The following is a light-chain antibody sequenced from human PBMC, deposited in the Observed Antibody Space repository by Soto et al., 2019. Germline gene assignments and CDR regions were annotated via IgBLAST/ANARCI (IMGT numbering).Light chain of an antibody. CDR2: NIS. CDR3: NSYTTSSTDV. V-gene: IGLV2-14*01. Sequence: QSVLTQPASVSGSPGQSITISCTGTSSEVGGYNYVSWYQQHPGKAHKHMIYNISNRPSGVSNHFSGSKSGNTASLTITGFQAEDEADYYCNSYTTSSTDVFGTGTKVTVL. J-gene: IGLJ1*01. CDR1: SSEVGGYNY.